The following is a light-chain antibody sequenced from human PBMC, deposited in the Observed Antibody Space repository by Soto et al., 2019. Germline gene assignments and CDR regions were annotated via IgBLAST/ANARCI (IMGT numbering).Light chain of an antibody. CDR3: QKYNSAPRT. CDR1: QGISNY. V-gene: IGKV1-27*01. Sequence: DIQMTQSPSSLSSSVGDRFTITCRSSQGISNYLACYQQKPGKVPKLLIYAASTLQSGVPSRFSGSGSGTDFTLTISSLQPEDVATYYCQKYNSAPRTFGQGTKVDI. CDR2: AAS. J-gene: IGKJ1*01.